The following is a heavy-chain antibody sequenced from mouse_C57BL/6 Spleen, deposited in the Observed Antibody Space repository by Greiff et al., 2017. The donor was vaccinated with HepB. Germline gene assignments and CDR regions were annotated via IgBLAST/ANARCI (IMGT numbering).Heavy chain of an antibody. CDR2: INPNYGTT. J-gene: IGHJ4*01. Sequence: VQLKQSGPELVKPGASVKISCKASGYSFTDYNMNWVKQSNGKSLEWIGVINPNYGTTSYNQKFKGKATLTVDQSSSTAYMQLNSLTSEDSAVYYWAIPSIYYDYLYAMDYWGQGTSVTVSS. D-gene: IGHD2-4*01. CDR1: GYSFTDYN. V-gene: IGHV1-39*01. CDR3: AIPSIYYDYLYAMDY.